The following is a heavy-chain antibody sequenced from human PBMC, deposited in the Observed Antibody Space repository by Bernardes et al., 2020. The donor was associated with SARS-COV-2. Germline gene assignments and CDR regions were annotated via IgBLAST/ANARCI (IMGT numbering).Heavy chain of an antibody. Sequence: SETLSLTCAVFGRSFSGSSWSWIRQSPGKGLEWIGELNERGAANYNPSLKSRVSISVDTSKNQLSLTLNFVTAADTAVYYCARGQVDFTMVVVVFTGASFYLDPWGQGTRVTVSS. CDR2: LNERGAA. CDR1: GRSFSGSS. CDR3: ARGQVDFTMVVVVFTGASFYLDP. V-gene: IGHV4-34*01. J-gene: IGHJ5*02. D-gene: IGHD3-22*01.